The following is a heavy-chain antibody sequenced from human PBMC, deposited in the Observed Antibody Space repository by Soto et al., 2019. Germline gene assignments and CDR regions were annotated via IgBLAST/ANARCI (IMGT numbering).Heavy chain of an antibody. CDR3: AKDVRQPLPEYYYGMDV. Sequence: GGSLRLSCGASGFTFSSYAMTWVRQAPGKGLEWVSSISGNGIRTYYGESVKGRFTISRDNTNNTLHLQMNSLSPDDTAVYYCAKDVRQPLPEYYYGMDVWGQGTTLTVSS. V-gene: IGHV3-23*01. J-gene: IGHJ6*02. CDR2: ISGNGIRT. D-gene: IGHD6-13*01. CDR1: GFTFSSYA.